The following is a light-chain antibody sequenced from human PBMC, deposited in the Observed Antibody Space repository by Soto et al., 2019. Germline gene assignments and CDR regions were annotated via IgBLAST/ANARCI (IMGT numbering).Light chain of an antibody. CDR3: QQYDNLPIT. Sequence: DIQMTQSPSTLSGSVGDRVTITCRASQTISSWLAWYQQKPGKDPKVLIYDASNLETGVPSRFSGSGSGTDCTFTISSLQPEDIATYYCQQYDNLPITLGQGTRLEI. CDR2: DAS. J-gene: IGKJ5*01. CDR1: QTISSW. V-gene: IGKV1-33*01.